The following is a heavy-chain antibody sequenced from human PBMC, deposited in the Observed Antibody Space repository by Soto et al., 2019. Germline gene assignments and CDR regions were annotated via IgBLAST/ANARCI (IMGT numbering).Heavy chain of an antibody. CDR1: GFTFSSHA. Sequence: WGSLRLSCAVFGFTFSSHAMSWVRQAPGKGLECVSSITGSGDSTYYADSVKGRFTISRDKSKSTLYLQMNSLRAEDTAVYYCARDRGAPRKYYFDSWGQGALVTVSS. CDR3: ARDRGAPRKYYFDS. CDR2: ITGSGDST. V-gene: IGHV3-23*01. D-gene: IGHD1-26*01. J-gene: IGHJ4*02.